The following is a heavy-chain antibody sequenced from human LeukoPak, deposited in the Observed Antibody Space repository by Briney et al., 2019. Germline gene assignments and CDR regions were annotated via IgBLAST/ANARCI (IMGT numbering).Heavy chain of an antibody. D-gene: IGHD3-10*01. Sequence: GGSLRLSCAASGFIFSTSWMSWVRQAPGKGLEWVANIKQDGSQKHYVDSVKGRFTISRDNSKNLLYLQMSNLGAEDTAVYYCVRGGYSSFDYWGQGTLVTVSS. CDR3: VRGGYSSFDY. CDR2: IKQDGSQK. CDR1: GFIFSTSW. V-gene: IGHV3-7*01. J-gene: IGHJ4*02.